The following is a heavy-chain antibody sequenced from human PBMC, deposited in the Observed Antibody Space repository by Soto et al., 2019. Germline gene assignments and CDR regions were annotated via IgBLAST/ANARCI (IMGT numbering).Heavy chain of an antibody. Sequence: LRLSCAASGFNVNNKYMNWVRLAPGKGLEWVSIILSGGSTAYAGSVKGRFTISRDNSKNTLYLQMNSLRAEDAAVYYCAKDLGGVWGSYRYGLFDYWGQGTLVTVSS. V-gene: IGHV3-66*01. CDR1: GFNVNNKY. CDR3: AKDLGGVWGSYRYGLFDY. J-gene: IGHJ4*02. CDR2: ILSGGST. D-gene: IGHD3-16*02.